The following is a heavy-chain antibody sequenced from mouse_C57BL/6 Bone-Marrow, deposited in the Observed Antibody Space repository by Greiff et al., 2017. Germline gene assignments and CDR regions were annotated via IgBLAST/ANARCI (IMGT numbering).Heavy chain of an antibody. V-gene: IGHV1-82*01. D-gene: IGHD2-3*01. CDR2: IYPGDGDT. CDR3: ARSGWLLFDY. J-gene: IGHJ2*01. Sequence: VQLQQSGPELVKPGASVKISCKASGYAFSSSWMNWVKQRPGKGLEWIGRIYPGDGDTNYNGKFKGKATLTADKSSSTAYMQLSSLTSEDSAVXFCARSGWLLFDYWGQGTTLTVSS. CDR1: GYAFSSSW.